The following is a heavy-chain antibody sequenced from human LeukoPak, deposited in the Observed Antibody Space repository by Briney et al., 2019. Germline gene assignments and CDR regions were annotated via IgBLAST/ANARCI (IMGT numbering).Heavy chain of an antibody. CDR2: TSDSGGST. D-gene: IGHD4/OR15-4a*01. V-gene: IGHV3-23*01. J-gene: IGHJ4*02. Sequence: GGSLRLSCAASGFTFSSYDMSWVRQAPGKGLEWVSGTSDSGGSTYYADSVKGRFTISRDNSKNTLYLQMNSLRAEDTAVYYCARRAGAYSHPYDYWGQGTLVTVSS. CDR3: ARRAGAYSHPYDY. CDR1: GFTFSSYD.